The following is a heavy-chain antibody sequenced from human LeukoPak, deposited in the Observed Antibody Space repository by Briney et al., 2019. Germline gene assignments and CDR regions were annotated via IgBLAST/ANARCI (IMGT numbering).Heavy chain of an antibody. J-gene: IGHJ4*02. D-gene: IGHD3-22*01. V-gene: IGHV5-51*01. CDR3: ARRDSSGYSYYFDY. CDR2: VYPGDSDT. CDR1: GYSFTSYW. Sequence: HGESLQISCKGSGYSFTSYWIGWVRQMPGKGLEWMGIVYPGDSDTRYIPSFQGQVTISADKSISTAYLQWSSLKASDTAMYYCARRDSSGYSYYFDYWGQGTLVTVSS.